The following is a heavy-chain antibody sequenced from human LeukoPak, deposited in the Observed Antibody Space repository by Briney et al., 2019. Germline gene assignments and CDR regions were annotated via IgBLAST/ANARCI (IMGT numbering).Heavy chain of an antibody. J-gene: IGHJ4*02. Sequence: GGSLRLSCAASGFTFSSYSMNWVRQAPGKGLEWVSSISSSSSYIYYADSVKGRFTISRDNSKNTLYLQMNSLRAEDTAVYYCAKEPKWTAAAAAYFDYWGQGTLVTVSS. CDR2: ISSSSSYI. CDR1: GFTFSSYS. V-gene: IGHV3-21*01. D-gene: IGHD6-13*01. CDR3: AKEPKWTAAAAAYFDY.